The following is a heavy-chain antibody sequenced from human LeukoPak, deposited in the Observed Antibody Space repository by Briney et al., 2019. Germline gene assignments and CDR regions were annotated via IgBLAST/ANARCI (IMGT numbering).Heavy chain of an antibody. CDR3: ARRSFLYGSGSYYRGNFDY. D-gene: IGHD3-10*01. J-gene: IGHJ4*02. Sequence: PSETLSLTCTVSGGSISSSSYYWGWIRPPPGKGLEWIGSIYYSGSTYYNPSLKSRVTISVDTSKNQFSLKLSSVTAADTAVYYCARRSFLYGSGSYYRGNFDYWGQGTLVTVSS. CDR2: IYYSGST. CDR1: GGSISSSSYY. V-gene: IGHV4-39*01.